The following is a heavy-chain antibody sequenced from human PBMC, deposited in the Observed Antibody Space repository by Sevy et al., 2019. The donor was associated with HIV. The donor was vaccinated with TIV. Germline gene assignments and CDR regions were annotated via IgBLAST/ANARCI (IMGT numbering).Heavy chain of an antibody. CDR1: GFTFSDYY. J-gene: IGHJ6*02. Sequence: GGSLRLSCAASGFTFSDYYMSWIRQAPGKGLEWVSYISSSGSTIYYADSVKGRFTISRDNAKNSLYLQMNSLRAEDRAVYYCARQSSINSYYYGMDVWGQGTTVTVSS. D-gene: IGHD6-6*01. CDR3: ARQSSINSYYYGMDV. CDR2: ISSSGSTI. V-gene: IGHV3-11*01.